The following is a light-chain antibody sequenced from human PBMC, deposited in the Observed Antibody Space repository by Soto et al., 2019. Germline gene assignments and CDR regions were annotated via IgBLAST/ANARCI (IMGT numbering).Light chain of an antibody. J-gene: IGLJ1*01. Sequence: QSVLTQPASVSGSPVQSITISCTGTSSDVGAYNYVSWYQQHPGTAPKLMVCDVSSRPSGVSDRFSGSKSGNTASLTISGLQAEDEADYYSTSYTIISPLYVFGTGTKVTVL. CDR2: DVS. CDR3: TSYTIISPLYV. CDR1: SSDVGAYNY. V-gene: IGLV2-14*01.